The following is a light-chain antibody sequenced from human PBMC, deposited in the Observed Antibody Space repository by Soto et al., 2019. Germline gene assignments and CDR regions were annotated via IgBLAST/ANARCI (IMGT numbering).Light chain of an antibody. V-gene: IGKV3-11*01. CDR2: GAS. Sequence: EIVLTQSPATLSLSPGERATLSCRASQSVSYNLAWYQHKPGQAPRLLIYGASSRATGIPDRFSGSGSGTDFTLTISSLEPEDFAVYYCQQRSNWPLTFGGGTKVDIK. CDR3: QQRSNWPLT. CDR1: QSVSYN. J-gene: IGKJ4*01.